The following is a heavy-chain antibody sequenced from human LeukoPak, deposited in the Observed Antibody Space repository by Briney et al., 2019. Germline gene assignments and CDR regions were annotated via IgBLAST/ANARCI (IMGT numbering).Heavy chain of an antibody. Sequence: PSETLSLTCAVYGGSFSGYYWSWIRQPPGKGLEWIGEINHSGSTNYNPSLKSRVTISVDTSKNQLSLKLSSVTAADTAVYYCARGKRVLWFGEPHYFDYWGQGALVTVSS. CDR1: GGSFSGYY. D-gene: IGHD3-10*01. CDR3: ARGKRVLWFGEPHYFDY. CDR2: INHSGST. J-gene: IGHJ4*02. V-gene: IGHV4-34*01.